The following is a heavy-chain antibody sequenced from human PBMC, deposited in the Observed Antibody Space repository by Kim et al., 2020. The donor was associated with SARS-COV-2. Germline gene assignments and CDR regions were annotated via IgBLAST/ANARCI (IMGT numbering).Heavy chain of an antibody. J-gene: IGHJ3*02. V-gene: IGHV4-39*01. CDR3: ARHVRPEWELEIVLMGAFDS. D-gene: IGHD1-26*01. CDR1: GGSISSSSYY. CDR2: IYYSGST. Sequence: SETLSLTCTVSGGSISSSSYYWGWIRQPPGKGLEWIGSIYYSGSTYYNPSLKSRVTISVDTSKNQFSLKLSSVTAADTAVYYCARHVRPEWELEIVLMGAFDSWGQGTMVTVSS.